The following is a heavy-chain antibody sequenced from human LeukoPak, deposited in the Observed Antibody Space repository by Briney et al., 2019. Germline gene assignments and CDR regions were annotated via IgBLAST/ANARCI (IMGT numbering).Heavy chain of an antibody. CDR3: ARSRTYYYDSSGYYPIGRKPTYFDY. V-gene: IGHV4-39*07. CDR2: IYYSGST. Sequence: PSETLSLTCTVSGGSISSSSCYWGWIRQPPGTGLEWIGSIYYSGSTYYNPSLKSRVTISVDTSKNQFSLKLSSVTAADTAVYYCARSRTYYYDSSGYYPIGRKPTYFDYWGQGTLVTVSS. J-gene: IGHJ4*02. D-gene: IGHD3-22*01. CDR1: GGSISSSSCY.